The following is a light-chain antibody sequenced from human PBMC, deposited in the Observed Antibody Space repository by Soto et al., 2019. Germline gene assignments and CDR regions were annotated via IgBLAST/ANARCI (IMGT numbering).Light chain of an antibody. J-gene: IGLJ1*01. V-gene: IGLV2-14*01. CDR2: EVS. Sequence: QSALTQPASVSGSPGQSITISCTRTSSDIGGYNYVSWYQQHPGKAPKLMIYEVSNRPSGVSNRFSGSKSGNTASLTISGLQAEDEVDYYCTSYTSSSTNYVFGTGTKLTVL. CDR3: TSYTSSSTNYV. CDR1: SSDIGGYNY.